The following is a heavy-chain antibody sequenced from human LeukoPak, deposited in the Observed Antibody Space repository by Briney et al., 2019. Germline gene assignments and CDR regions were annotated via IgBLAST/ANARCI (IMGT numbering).Heavy chain of an antibody. J-gene: IGHJ4*02. D-gene: IGHD1-1*01. CDR3: AKDAIGQYRTYYFDH. V-gene: IGHV3-23*01. Sequence: GGSLRLSCEVSGFIFSSFAMSCVRQAAGKGLEWLSAISGSGGSTYYADSVQGRFTISRDNSKNTLYLQMNSLRADDTAVYYCAKDAIGQYRTYYFDHWGQGTLVPVSS. CDR2: ISGSGGST. CDR1: GFIFSSFA.